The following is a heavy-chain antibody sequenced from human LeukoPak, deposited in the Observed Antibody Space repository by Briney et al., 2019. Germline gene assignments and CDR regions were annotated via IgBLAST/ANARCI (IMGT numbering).Heavy chain of an antibody. CDR3: ARVAVVVPAAITPGAFDI. J-gene: IGHJ3*02. D-gene: IGHD2-2*01. Sequence: PSETLSLTCTISGGSISSGDYYWSWIRQPPGKGLEWIGDIYYSGSTYYNPSLKSRVTISVDTSTNQFSLKLSSVTAADTAVYYCARVAVVVPAAITPGAFDIWGQGTMVTVSS. CDR2: IYYSGST. V-gene: IGHV4-30-4*08. CDR1: GGSISSGDYY.